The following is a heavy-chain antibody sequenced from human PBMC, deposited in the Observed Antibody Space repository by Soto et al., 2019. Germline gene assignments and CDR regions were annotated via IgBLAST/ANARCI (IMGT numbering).Heavy chain of an antibody. CDR3: ARDFSAGAGENWFDP. D-gene: IGHD1-26*01. J-gene: IGHJ5*02. V-gene: IGHV3-33*01. Sequence: GGPLRLSCGASGFIFSDYGMHWVRQAPGKGLEWVALTWYDESIKVYADSVKGRFTISRDNSKSTLYLEMNNLRVEDTAVYYCARDFSAGAGENWFDPWGQGTLVTVSS. CDR2: TWYDESIK. CDR1: GFIFSDYG.